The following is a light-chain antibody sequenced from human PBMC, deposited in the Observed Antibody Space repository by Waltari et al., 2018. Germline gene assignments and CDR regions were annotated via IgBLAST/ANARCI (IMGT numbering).Light chain of an antibody. CDR2: AAS. Sequence: DIQMTQSPSFLSASVGDRVTITCRASQRISSYLNWYQMKPGKAPELLIYAASTLQSGVPSRVSGSGFGTEFTLTISSLQPGDFATYYCQQTYYLLTFGPGTTVDFK. V-gene: IGKV1-39*01. CDR3: QQTYYLLT. J-gene: IGKJ3*01. CDR1: QRISSY.